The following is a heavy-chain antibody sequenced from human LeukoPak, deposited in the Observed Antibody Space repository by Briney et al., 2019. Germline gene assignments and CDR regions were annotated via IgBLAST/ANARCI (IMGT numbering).Heavy chain of an antibody. CDR1: GYIVTSYL. Sequence: GESLKISCKGSGYIVTSYLVGWVRRLPGKGLECMGIFYPCDSDTRYSPSFLEQGTISADKATSTAYLQWSNLQASDAAMYYYGRSGYSSSWYQRYYWGQGTGVTVSA. D-gene: IGHD6-13*01. CDR3: GRSGYSSSWYQRYY. J-gene: IGHJ4*02. CDR2: FYPCDSDT. V-gene: IGHV5-51*01.